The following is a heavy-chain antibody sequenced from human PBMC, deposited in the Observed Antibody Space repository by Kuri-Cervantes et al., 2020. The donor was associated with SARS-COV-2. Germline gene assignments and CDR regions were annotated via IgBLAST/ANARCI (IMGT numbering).Heavy chain of an antibody. V-gene: IGHV1-18*01. Sequence: ASVKVSCKASGYTFTSYGISWVRQAPGQGLEWMGLISAYNGNTNYAQKLQGRVTITTDTSTSTAYMELRSLRSDDTAVYYCARWAPGGYDFWSGQIDYWVQGTLVTVSS. CDR3: ARWAPGGYDFWSGQIDY. CDR1: GYTFTSYG. D-gene: IGHD3-3*01. CDR2: ISAYNGNT. J-gene: IGHJ4*02.